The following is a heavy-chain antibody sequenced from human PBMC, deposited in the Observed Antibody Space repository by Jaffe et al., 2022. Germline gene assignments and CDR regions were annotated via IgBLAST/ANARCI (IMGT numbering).Heavy chain of an antibody. V-gene: IGHV3-53*02. D-gene: IGHD4-17*01. CDR2: IYRGGNT. CDR3: ARNSDYGDAFDY. J-gene: IGHJ4*02. CDR1: GFSVSYNY. Sequence: EVQLVETGGGLIQPGGSLRLSCAASGFSVSYNYMNWVRQAPGQGLEWLSVIYRGGNTYYADSVKGRFTISRDISKNTLYLQMNSLRAEDTAVYYCARNSDYGDAFDYWGQGTLVTVSS.